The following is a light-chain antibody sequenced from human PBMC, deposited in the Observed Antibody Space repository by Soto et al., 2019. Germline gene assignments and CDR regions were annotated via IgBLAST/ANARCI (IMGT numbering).Light chain of an antibody. V-gene: IGKV1-5*03. Sequence: DSLLTQSASTLSASVGDRVTITCRASQMISVWLAWYQQRPGKAPKLLIAKASNLESGVPSRISGSGSETEFTLTISSLQPDDFATYYCLQYNSFPWTFGQGTKV. CDR1: QMISVW. J-gene: IGKJ1*01. CDR3: LQYNSFPWT. CDR2: KAS.